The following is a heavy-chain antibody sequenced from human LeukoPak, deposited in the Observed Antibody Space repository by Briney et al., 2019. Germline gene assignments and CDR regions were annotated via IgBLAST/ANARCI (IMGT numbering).Heavy chain of an antibody. J-gene: IGHJ5*02. V-gene: IGHV3-23*01. D-gene: IGHD2-2*02. CDR3: AKGTDCSSTSCYTPYDP. CDR1: GFTFSSYA. Sequence: GGSLRLSCAASGFTFSSYAMSWVRQAPGKGLEWVSAISGSGGSTYHADSVKGRFTTSRDNSKNTLYLQMSSLRAADTAVYYCAKGTDCSSTSCYTPYDPWGQGTLVTVSS. CDR2: ISGSGGST.